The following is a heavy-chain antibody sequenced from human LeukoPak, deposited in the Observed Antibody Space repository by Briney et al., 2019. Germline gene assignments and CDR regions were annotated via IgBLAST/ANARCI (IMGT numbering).Heavy chain of an antibody. CDR2: IYYSGST. CDR1: GGSISSSSYY. CDR3: ARGGYNSRYFDL. V-gene: IGHV4-61*01. J-gene: IGHJ2*01. D-gene: IGHD1-1*01. Sequence: PSETLSLTCTVSGGSISSSSYYWSWIRQPPGKGLEWIGYIYYSGSTNYNPPLKSRVTISVDTSKNQFSLKLSSVTAADTAVYYCARGGYNSRYFDLWGRGTLVTFSS.